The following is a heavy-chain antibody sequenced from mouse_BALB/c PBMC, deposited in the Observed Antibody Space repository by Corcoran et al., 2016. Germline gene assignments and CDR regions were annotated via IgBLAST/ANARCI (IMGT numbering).Heavy chain of an antibody. D-gene: IGHD2-4*01. V-gene: IGHV1-18*01. CDR1: GSTFTEYT. Sequence: EVQLQQSGPELVKPGASVKISCQTSGSTFTEYTMHWVKQSHGKSLEWIGGINPNNGGTSYNHKFEGKATLTVDKSYSTAYMELRSLTSEDSAVYYCARSDYDVRANFDYWGQGTTLTVSS. CDR2: INPNNGGT. J-gene: IGHJ2*01. CDR3: ARSDYDVRANFDY.